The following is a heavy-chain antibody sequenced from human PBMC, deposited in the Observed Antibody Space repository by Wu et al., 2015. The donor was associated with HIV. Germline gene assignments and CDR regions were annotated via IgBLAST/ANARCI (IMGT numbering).Heavy chain of an antibody. V-gene: IGHV1-2*02. J-gene: IGHJ4*02. CDR2: ASPSSGGT. D-gene: IGHD3-9*01. CDR3: ARDYYDVLTTYSHYFFDL. Sequence: QVQLVQSGAEVKKPGASVKVSCKASGHTFTGYYMHWLRQAPGQGLEWMGWASPSSGGTNYAQKFQDRVTLTRDTSITTAYMEMSGLRSDDTAVYYCARDYYDVLTTYSHYFFDLWGQGTLVTVSS. CDR1: GHTFTGYY.